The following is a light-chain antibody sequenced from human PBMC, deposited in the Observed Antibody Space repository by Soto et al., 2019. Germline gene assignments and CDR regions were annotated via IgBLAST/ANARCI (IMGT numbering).Light chain of an antibody. CDR2: AAS. CDR3: QQSYSTPPLT. Sequence: DIQMTQSPSSLSASVGDRVTITCRASQSISSYLNWYQQKPGKAPKLLIYAASSLQSGVPSRFSGSGSATDFILTISSLQPEDFATYYCQQSYSTPPLTFGGGTKVEIK. J-gene: IGKJ4*01. V-gene: IGKV1-39*01. CDR1: QSISSY.